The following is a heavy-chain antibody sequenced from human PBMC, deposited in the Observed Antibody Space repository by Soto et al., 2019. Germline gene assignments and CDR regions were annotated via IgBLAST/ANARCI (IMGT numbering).Heavy chain of an antibody. J-gene: IGHJ4*02. D-gene: IGHD6-19*01. CDR2: ISSSSSYI. CDR3: ARDSPVAGTADY. Sequence: GGSLRLSCAASGFTFSSYSMNWVRQAPGKGLEWVSSISSSSSYIYYADSVKGRFTISRDNAKNSLYLQMNGLRAEDTAVYYCARDSPVAGTADYWGQGTLVTVSS. CDR1: GFTFSSYS. V-gene: IGHV3-21*01.